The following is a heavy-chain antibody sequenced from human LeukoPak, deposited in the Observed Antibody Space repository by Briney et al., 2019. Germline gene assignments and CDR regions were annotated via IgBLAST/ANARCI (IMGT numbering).Heavy chain of an antibody. J-gene: IGHJ4*02. Sequence: GGSLRLACAASRFTVSSNCMSWVRQAPGKGLEWVSLIYSGGSTYYADSVKGRFTISRDNSKNTLYLQMNSLRAEDTAVYYCARRAGDYSHPYDYWGQGTLVTVSS. V-gene: IGHV3-53*01. D-gene: IGHD3-22*01. CDR2: IYSGGST. CDR3: ARRAGDYSHPYDY. CDR1: RFTVSSNC.